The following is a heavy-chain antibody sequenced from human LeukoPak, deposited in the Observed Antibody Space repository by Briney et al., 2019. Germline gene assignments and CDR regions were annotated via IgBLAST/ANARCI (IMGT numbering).Heavy chain of an antibody. D-gene: IGHD3-9*01. Sequence: PSETLSLTCTVSGGSINSYYWSWIRKPPGKGLEWIGYIYYSGSTNYNPSLKTRVTISVHTSTNQFSLKLSSVTAADTAVYYCARLTGYSSESWFDPWGQGTLVTVSS. V-gene: IGHV4-59*01. CDR3: ARLTGYSSESWFDP. J-gene: IGHJ5*02. CDR2: IYYSGST. CDR1: GGSINSYY.